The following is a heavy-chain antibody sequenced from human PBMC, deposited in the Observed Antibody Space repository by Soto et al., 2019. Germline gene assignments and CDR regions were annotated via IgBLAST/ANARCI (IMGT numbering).Heavy chain of an antibody. CDR1: GFTFSDYY. D-gene: IGHD2-8*01. V-gene: IGHV3-11*01. CDR2: ITSSGRTT. CDR3: ARDLGLVLVYRCSPMSYYGMDV. J-gene: IGHJ6*02. Sequence: QVQLVESGGGLVKPGGSLRLSCAASGFTFSDYYMNWIRQAPGKGLEWVSYITSSGRTTYYADSVKGRFTISRDNAKHALYLQMNSLRAEDAAVYYCARDLGLVLVYRCSPMSYYGMDVFGQGTPVTVSS.